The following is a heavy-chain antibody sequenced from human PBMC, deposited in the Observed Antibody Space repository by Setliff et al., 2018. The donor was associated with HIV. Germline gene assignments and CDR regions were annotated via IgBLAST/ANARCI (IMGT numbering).Heavy chain of an antibody. CDR2: IIPISGTA. J-gene: IGHJ5*02. Sequence: SVKVSCKASGGTFSDYGMSWVRQAPGQGLEWMGGIIPISGTANYAQKFQGRVTITTDESTSTAYMELGGLRSEDTAVYYCARDFGGYCSSMSCPGLFDPWGQGTLVTAPQ. D-gene: IGHD2-2*01. CDR1: GGTFSDYG. CDR3: ARDFGGYCSSMSCPGLFDP. V-gene: IGHV1-69*05.